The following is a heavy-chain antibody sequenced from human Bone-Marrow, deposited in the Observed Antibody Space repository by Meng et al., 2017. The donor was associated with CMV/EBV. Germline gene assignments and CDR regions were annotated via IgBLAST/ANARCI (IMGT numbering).Heavy chain of an antibody. CDR1: GGSISSYY. J-gene: IGHJ6*02. Sequence: GSLRLSCTVSGGSISSYYWSWIRQPPGKGLEWIGYIYYSGSTNYNPSLKSRVTISVDTSKNQFSLKLSSVTAADTAVYYCARFVAVAALGYYGMDVWGQGTTVTGSS. D-gene: IGHD6-19*01. V-gene: IGHV4-59*01. CDR2: IYYSGST. CDR3: ARFVAVAALGYYGMDV.